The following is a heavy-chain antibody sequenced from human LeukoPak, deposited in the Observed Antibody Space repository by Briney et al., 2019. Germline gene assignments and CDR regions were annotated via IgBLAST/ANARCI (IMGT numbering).Heavy chain of an antibody. J-gene: IGHJ3*02. CDR1: GFTFSDSY. Sequence: GGSLRLSCAASGFTFSDSYMTWIRQAPGKGLEWVSYISNSGSSIYYADSVKGRFTTSRDNAKNSLYLQMNSLRAEDTAVYYCARDRGEMARHDAFDIWGQGTMVTVSS. CDR3: ARDRGEMARHDAFDI. D-gene: IGHD5-24*01. V-gene: IGHV3-11*04. CDR2: ISNSGSSI.